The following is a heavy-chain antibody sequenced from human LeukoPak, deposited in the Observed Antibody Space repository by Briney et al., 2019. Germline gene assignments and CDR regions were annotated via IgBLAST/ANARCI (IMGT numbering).Heavy chain of an antibody. CDR3: ARDRSGSHNWFDP. CDR1: GLTFKNYA. CDR2: ISNSGSHT. J-gene: IGHJ5*02. V-gene: IGHV3-23*01. Sequence: GGSLRLSCAASGLTFKNYALTWVRQAPGKGLEWVSTISNSGSHTYYADSVKGRFSISRDNSENTVYLQVNSLRADDTAVYYCARDRSGSHNWFDPWGQGTLVTVSS. D-gene: IGHD3-10*01.